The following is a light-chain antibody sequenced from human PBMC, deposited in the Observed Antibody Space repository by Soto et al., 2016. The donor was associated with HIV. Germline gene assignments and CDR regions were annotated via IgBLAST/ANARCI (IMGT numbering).Light chain of an antibody. CDR1: QSINSW. CDR3: QQANSFPLT. Sequence: DIQMTQSPSTLSASVGDRVTITCRASQSINSWLAWYQQKAGKAPKLLIYKASSLESGVPSRFSGSGSGTDFTLTISSLQPEDFATYYCQQANSFPLTFGGGTKVEIK. CDR2: KAS. V-gene: IGKV1-5*03. J-gene: IGKJ4*01.